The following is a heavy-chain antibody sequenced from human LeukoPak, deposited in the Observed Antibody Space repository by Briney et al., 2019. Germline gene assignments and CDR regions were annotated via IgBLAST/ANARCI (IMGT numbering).Heavy chain of an antibody. Sequence: SETLSLTCTVSGGSISSYYWSWIRQPPGKGLEWIGYIYYSGSTNYNPSLKSRVTISVDTSKNQFSLKLSSVTAADTAVYYCARDDGVAVFDPWGQGRLVTVSS. CDR3: ARDDGVAVFDP. D-gene: IGHD2-8*01. V-gene: IGHV4-59*01. CDR1: GGSISSYY. CDR2: IYYSGST. J-gene: IGHJ5*02.